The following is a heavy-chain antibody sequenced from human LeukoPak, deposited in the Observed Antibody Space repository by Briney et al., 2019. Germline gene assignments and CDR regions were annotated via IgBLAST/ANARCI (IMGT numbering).Heavy chain of an antibody. D-gene: IGHD6-13*01. CDR1: GGTFSSYA. CDR3: AATPGIAPVGIIGIDF. CDR2: IIPIFGTA. J-gene: IGHJ4*02. V-gene: IGHV1-69*06. Sequence: ASVKVSCKASGGTFSSYAISWVRQAPGQGLEWMGGIIPIFGTANYAQKFQGRVTITADKSTSTAYMELSSLRSEDTAVYHCAATPGIAPVGIIGIDFWGQGTLLTVSS.